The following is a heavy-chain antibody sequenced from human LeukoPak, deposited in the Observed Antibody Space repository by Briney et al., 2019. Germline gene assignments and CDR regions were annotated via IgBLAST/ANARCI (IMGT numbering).Heavy chain of an antibody. D-gene: IGHD3/OR15-3a*01. J-gene: IGHJ4*02. CDR3: ARDLAIATLGLFDY. Sequence: SETLSLTCTVSGGSISSGSYYWSWIRQPAGKGLEWIGRIYTSGSTNYNPSLKSRVTISVDTSKNQFSLKLSSVTAADTAVYYWARDLAIATLGLFDYWGQGTLVTVSS. CDR1: GGSISSGSYY. V-gene: IGHV4-61*02. CDR2: IYTSGST.